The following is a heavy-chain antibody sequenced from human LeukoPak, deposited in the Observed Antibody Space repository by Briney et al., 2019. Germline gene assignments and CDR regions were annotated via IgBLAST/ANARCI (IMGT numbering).Heavy chain of an antibody. J-gene: IGHJ6*03. Sequence: GGSLRLSCAASGFTFSSYWMSWVRQAPGKGLEWVANIKQDGSEKYYVDSVKGRFTISRDNAKNSLYLQMNSLRAEDTAVYYCARRDLYYDSSGYGTYYYYMDVWGKGTTVTVSS. D-gene: IGHD3-22*01. CDR1: GFTFSSYW. CDR3: ARRDLYYDSSGYGTYYYYMDV. CDR2: IKQDGSEK. V-gene: IGHV3-7*01.